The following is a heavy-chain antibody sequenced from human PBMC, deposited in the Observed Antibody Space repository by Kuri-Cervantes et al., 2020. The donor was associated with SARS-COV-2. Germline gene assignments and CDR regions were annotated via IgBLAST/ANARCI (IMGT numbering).Heavy chain of an antibody. CDR2: ISYDESNE. V-gene: IGHV3-30*18. CDR1: GFTFSSYS. Sequence: GRSLRLSCAASGFTFSSYSMNWVRLAPGKGLEWVAFISYDESNEYYADSVRGRFTISRDNSNNTLYLQVNSLRAEDTALYYCAKDRVGVLDSWGQGTQVTVSS. D-gene: IGHD2-21*01. J-gene: IGHJ5*01. CDR3: AKDRVGVLDS.